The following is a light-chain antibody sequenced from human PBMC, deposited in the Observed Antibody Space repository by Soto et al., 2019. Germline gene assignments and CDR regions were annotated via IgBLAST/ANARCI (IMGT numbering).Light chain of an antibody. Sequence: EIVLTQSPGTLSLSPGERATLSCRASQSVSNSYLAWYQQKPGQAPRLLIYGASSRATGIPDRFSGSGSGTGFTLTISRLEPEDFAVYYCQQYGSSPPITFGQGTRL. CDR3: QQYGSSPPIT. CDR1: QSVSNSY. V-gene: IGKV3-20*01. J-gene: IGKJ5*01. CDR2: GAS.